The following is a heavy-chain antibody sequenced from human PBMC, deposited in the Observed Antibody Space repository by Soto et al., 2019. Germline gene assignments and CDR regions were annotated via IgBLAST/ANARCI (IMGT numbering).Heavy chain of an antibody. CDR2: IYYSGST. Sequence: PSETLSLTCTVSGGSISSGGYYWSWIRQHPGKGLEWIGYIYYSGSTYYNPSLKSRVTISVDTSKNQFSLKLSSVTAADTAVYYCAREFWLSRLRYFDYWGQGTLVTVSS. CDR3: AREFWLSRLRYFDY. V-gene: IGHV4-31*03. D-gene: IGHD5-12*01. CDR1: GGSISSGGYY. J-gene: IGHJ4*02.